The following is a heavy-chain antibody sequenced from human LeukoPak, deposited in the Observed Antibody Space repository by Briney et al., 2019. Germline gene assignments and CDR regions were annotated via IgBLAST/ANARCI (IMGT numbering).Heavy chain of an antibody. CDR1: GGSISSYY. Sequence: SETLSLTYTVSGGSISSYYWGWIRQPPGKGLEWIGYIYYSGGTYYNPSLKSRVTISVDTSENHFSLKVTSVTAADTAVYYCARPGSGSGWFYFDSWGQGILVTVSS. D-gene: IGHD6-19*01. CDR3: ARPGSGSGWFYFDS. J-gene: IGHJ4*02. CDR2: IYYSGGT. V-gene: IGHV4-59*08.